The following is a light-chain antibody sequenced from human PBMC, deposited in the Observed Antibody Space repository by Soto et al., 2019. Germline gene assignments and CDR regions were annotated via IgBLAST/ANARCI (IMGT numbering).Light chain of an antibody. CDR3: QQYNTHSTWT. J-gene: IGKJ1*01. Sequence: DIQMTQSPSTLSASVGDRITITCRASQSISSWLAWYQQKPGKAPKLLIFHASSLVGGVPSRFSGRGSGTEFTLTISSLQPEDVATYYCQQYNTHSTWTFGQGTKVEIK. CDR2: HAS. V-gene: IGKV1-5*01. CDR1: QSISSW.